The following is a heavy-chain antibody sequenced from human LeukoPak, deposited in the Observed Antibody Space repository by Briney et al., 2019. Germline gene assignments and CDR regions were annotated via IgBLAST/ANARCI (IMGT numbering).Heavy chain of an antibody. J-gene: IGHJ4*02. CDR3: ASPLSGSGGCVDY. V-gene: IGHV3-11*01. Sequence: GGSLRLSCAASGFTFSDYDMSWIHQAPGKGLEWVSYISISETTIYYADSVKGRFIISRDNTKNSLYLQMNSLRAEDTAVYYCASPLSGSGGCVDYWGQGSLVTVSS. CDR2: ISISETTI. D-gene: IGHD3-10*01. CDR1: GFTFSDYD.